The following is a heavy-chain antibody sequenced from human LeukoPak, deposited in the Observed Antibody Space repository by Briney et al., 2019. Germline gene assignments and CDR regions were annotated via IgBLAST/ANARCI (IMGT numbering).Heavy chain of an antibody. Sequence: SETLSLTCTVSGVSISSYYWSWVRQPPGKGLEWIGYIYYSGSTNYNPSLKSRVTISVDTSKNQFSLKLSSVTAADTAVYYCARGSPIRVGATDFDYWGQGTLVTVSS. V-gene: IGHV4-59*01. J-gene: IGHJ4*02. D-gene: IGHD1-26*01. CDR1: GVSISSYY. CDR3: ARGSPIRVGATDFDY. CDR2: IYYSGST.